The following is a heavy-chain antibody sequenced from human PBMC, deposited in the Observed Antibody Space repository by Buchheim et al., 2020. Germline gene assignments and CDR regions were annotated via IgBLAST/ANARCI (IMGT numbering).Heavy chain of an antibody. CDR3: AGLGSSWSFDF. J-gene: IGHJ4*02. Sequence: QVQLVESGGGVVQPGRSLRLSCAASGFTFSNYCVNWVRQAPGKGLEWVAVIWYDGNNKYYADSVKGRFTISRDNSKNTVWLQMNSLGVEDTAIYYCAGLGSSWSFDFWGQGAL. CDR1: GFTFSNYC. V-gene: IGHV3-33*01. CDR2: IWYDGNNK. D-gene: IGHD6-13*01.